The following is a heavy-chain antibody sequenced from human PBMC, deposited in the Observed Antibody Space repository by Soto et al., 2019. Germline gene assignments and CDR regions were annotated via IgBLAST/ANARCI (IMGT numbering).Heavy chain of an antibody. J-gene: IGHJ4*02. CDR1: GYSFTSYW. V-gene: IGHV5-51*01. D-gene: IGHD2-15*01. Sequence: GESLKISCKGSGYSFTSYWIGWVRQMPGKGLEWMGIIYPGDSDTRYSPSFQGQVTISADKSISTAYLQWSSLKASDTAMYYCARSLTYCSGGSCPLDYCRQRPLVTVSS. CDR3: ARSLTYCSGGSCPLDY. CDR2: IYPGDSDT.